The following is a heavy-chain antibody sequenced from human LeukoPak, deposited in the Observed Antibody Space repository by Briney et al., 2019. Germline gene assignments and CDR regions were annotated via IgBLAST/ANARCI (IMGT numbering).Heavy chain of an antibody. CDR2: IDWNSGRI. CDR3: VRDRGTYRPIDY. V-gene: IGHV3-9*01. CDR1: GFTIHDHA. Sequence: GGSLRLSCVGSGFTIHDHAMHWVRQAPGKGLEWVSGIDWNSGRIGYADSVKGRFTISRDNAQNSLYLQMNSLRAEDTAIYYCVRDRGTYRPIDYWGQGTLVTVSS. D-gene: IGHD1-26*01. J-gene: IGHJ4*02.